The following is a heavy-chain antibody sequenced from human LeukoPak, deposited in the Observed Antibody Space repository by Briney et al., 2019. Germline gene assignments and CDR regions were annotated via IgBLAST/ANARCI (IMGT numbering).Heavy chain of an antibody. V-gene: IGHV3-30*19. Sequence: LPGGSLRLSCAASGFIFSNYGLHWVRQAPGKGLEWVAFIPNDGSNNYYADYVKGRFAASRDNSKNTMYLQMNSLRAEDTAVYYCARGDYDSSGYWILTDYWGQGTLVTVSS. J-gene: IGHJ4*02. CDR2: IPNDGSNN. CDR3: ARGDYDSSGYWILTDY. CDR1: GFIFSNYG. D-gene: IGHD3-22*01.